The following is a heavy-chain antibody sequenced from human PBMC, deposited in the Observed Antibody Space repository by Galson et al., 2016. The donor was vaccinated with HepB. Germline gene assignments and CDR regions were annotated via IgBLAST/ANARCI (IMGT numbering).Heavy chain of an antibody. V-gene: IGHV3-30*18. J-gene: IGHJ4*02. CDR1: GFTSNKYG. D-gene: IGHD2/OR15-2a*01. Sequence: SLRLSCAASGFTSNKYGMNWLRQAPAKGLEWVAADSVHGGRKWNADSVKGRFTISRDNPNNMLFLQMSSLRADDTAVYYCAKRHEYCPPVGCSVDYWGQGTLVSVSS. CDR3: AKRHEYCPPVGCSVDY. CDR2: DSVHGGRK.